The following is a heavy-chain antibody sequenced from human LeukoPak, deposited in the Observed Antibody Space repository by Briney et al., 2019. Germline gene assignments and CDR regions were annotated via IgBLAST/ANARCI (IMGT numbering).Heavy chain of an antibody. V-gene: IGHV4-59*01. Sequence: SETLSLTCSVSGGSISSYYWSWIRQPPGKGLEWIGYIYYSGSTNYNPSLKSRVTISVDTSKNQFPLKLTSVTAADTAVYYCARGRLLEWPFDYWGQGTLVTVSS. D-gene: IGHD3-3*01. CDR1: GGSISSYY. J-gene: IGHJ4*02. CDR2: IYYSGST. CDR3: ARGRLLEWPFDY.